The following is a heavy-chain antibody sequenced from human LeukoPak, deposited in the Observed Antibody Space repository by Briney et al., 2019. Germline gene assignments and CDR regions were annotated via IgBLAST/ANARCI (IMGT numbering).Heavy chain of an antibody. CDR3: ARDFWGAYRVDYFDY. V-gene: IGHV3-7*01. J-gene: IGHJ4*02. D-gene: IGHD3-3*01. CDR2: IKQDGSET. CDR1: GFTFSNYW. Sequence: GGSLRLSCVASGFTFSNYWMSWVRRAPGKGLEWVANIKQDGSETYYVDSVRGRFTISRDNAKKSLYLQMNSLRAEDTAVYYCARDFWGAYRVDYFDYWGQGTLVTVSS.